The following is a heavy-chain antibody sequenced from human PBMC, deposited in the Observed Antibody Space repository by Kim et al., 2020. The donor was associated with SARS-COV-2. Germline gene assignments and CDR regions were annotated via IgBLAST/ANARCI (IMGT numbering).Heavy chain of an antibody. Sequence: GGSLRLSCAASGFTFSSYGMHWVRQAPGQGLVWVARIWYDGTYKYYADSIKGRFTISRDNSKNTLYLQMNSLRADDTAVYYCARDDFEGDFDYWGQGTLVSVSS. CDR1: GFTFSSYG. V-gene: IGHV3-33*01. D-gene: IGHD1-26*01. CDR3: ARDDFEGDFDY. CDR2: IWYDGTYK. J-gene: IGHJ4*02.